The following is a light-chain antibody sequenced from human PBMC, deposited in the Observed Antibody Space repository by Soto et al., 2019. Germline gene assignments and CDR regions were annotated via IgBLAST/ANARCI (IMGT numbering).Light chain of an antibody. J-gene: IGKJ2*01. CDR3: QQYNIWPYT. CDR2: GAS. Sequence: EIVMTQAPATLSVSPGERATLSCRPSQSVSSNLAWYQQKPGQAPRLLIYGASTRATGIPARFSGSGSGTEFTLTISSLQSEVFAVYYCQQYNIWPYTFGQGTKLDIK. CDR1: QSVSSN. V-gene: IGKV3-15*01.